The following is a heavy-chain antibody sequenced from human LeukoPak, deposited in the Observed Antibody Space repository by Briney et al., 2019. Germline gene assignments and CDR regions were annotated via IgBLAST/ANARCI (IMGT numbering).Heavy chain of an antibody. V-gene: IGHV1-69*06. CDR1: GGTFSSYA. CDR2: IIPIFGTA. CDR3: ARSNYYGSGSYYTRDWFDP. D-gene: IGHD3-10*01. Sequence: SVKVSCKASGGTFSSYAISWVRQAPGQGLEWMGGIIPIFGTANYAQKFQGRVTITADKSTSTAYMELSSLRSEDTAVYYCARSNYYGSGSYYTRDWFDPWGQGTLVTVS. J-gene: IGHJ5*02.